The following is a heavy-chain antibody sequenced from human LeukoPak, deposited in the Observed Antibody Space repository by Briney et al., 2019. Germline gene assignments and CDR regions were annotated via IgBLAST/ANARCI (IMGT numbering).Heavy chain of an antibody. CDR3: ASLYGSGSPFDY. J-gene: IGHJ4*02. CDR1: GYTFTSYG. CDR2: ISAYNGNT. V-gene: IGHV1-18*01. Sequence: GASVKVSCKASGYTFTSYGISWVRQAPGQGLEWMGWISAYNGNTNYAQKLQGRVTMTTDTSTTTAYMELRSLRSDDTAVYYCASLYGSGSPFDYWGQGALVTVSS. D-gene: IGHD3-10*01.